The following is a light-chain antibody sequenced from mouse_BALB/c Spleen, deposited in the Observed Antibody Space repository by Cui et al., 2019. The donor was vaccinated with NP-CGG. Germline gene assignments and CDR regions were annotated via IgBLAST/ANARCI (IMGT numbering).Light chain of an antibody. Sequence: VTQESAPTTSPGETVTLTCRSSTGAVTTSNYANWVQEKPDHLFTGLIGGTNNRAPGAPARFSGSLIGDKAALTITGAQTEDETIYFCALWYSNHWVFGGGTKLTVL. CDR1: TGAVTTSNY. CDR3: ALWYSNHWV. J-gene: IGLJ1*01. V-gene: IGLV1*01. CDR2: GTN.